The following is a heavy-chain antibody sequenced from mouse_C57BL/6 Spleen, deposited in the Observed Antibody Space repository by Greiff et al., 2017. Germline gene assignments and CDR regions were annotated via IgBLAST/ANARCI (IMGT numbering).Heavy chain of an antibody. CDR3: ARLQMDY. CDR1: GFTFSDYY. D-gene: IGHD6-1*01. CDR2: ISNGGGST. Sequence: EVKLMESGGGLVQPGGSLKISCAASGFTFSDYYMYWVHQTPEKRLEWVAYISNGGGSTCYPDTVKGRYTISRDNSKNTMYLQRSRLKSEYTAMYYCARLQMDYWGQGTSVTVSS. V-gene: IGHV5-12*01. J-gene: IGHJ4*01.